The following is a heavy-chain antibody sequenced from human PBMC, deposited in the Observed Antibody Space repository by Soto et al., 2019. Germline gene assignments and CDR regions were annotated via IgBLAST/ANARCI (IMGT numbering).Heavy chain of an antibody. Sequence: SETLSLTCAVSGGSISSGGYYWSWIRQPPGKGLEWIGYIYYSGSTNYNPSLKSRVTISVDTSKNQFSLKLSSVTAADTAVYYCARVGSYANVWGQGTTVTVSS. J-gene: IGHJ6*02. V-gene: IGHV4-61*08. CDR3: ARVGSYANV. CDR2: IYYSGST. D-gene: IGHD2-8*01. CDR1: GGSISSGGYY.